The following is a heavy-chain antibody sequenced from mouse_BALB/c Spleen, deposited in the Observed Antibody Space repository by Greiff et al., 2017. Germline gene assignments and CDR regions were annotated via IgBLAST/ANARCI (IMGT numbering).Heavy chain of an antibody. J-gene: IGHJ2*01. CDR3: ARFGGNYADY. CDR2: ISSGSSTI. Sequence: EVQLVESGGGLVQPGGSRKLSCAASGFTFSSFGMHWVRQAPEKGLEWVAYISSGSSTIYYADTVKGRFTISRDNPKNTLFLQMTSLRSEDTAMYYCARFGGNYADYWGQGTTLTVSS. CDR1: GFTFSSFG. V-gene: IGHV5-17*02.